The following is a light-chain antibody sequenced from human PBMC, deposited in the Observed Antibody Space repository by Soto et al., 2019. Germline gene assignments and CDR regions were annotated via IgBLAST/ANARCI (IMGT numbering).Light chain of an antibody. CDR1: QSIGSW. J-gene: IGKJ1*01. Sequence: DIQMTQSPSTLSASVGDRVTITCRASQSIGSWLAWYQQRPGKAPNLLIYKASSLEGGVPSRFSGSGSGTEFTLTISSLQPDDFATYYCQHYNTYPWTFGQGTKVDIK. CDR2: KAS. V-gene: IGKV1-5*03. CDR3: QHYNTYPWT.